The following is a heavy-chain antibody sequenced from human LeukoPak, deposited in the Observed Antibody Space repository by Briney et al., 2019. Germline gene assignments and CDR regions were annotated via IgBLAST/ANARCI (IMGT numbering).Heavy chain of an antibody. D-gene: IGHD1-1*01. Sequence: GASVKVSCKASGYTFTSSDINWVRQATGQGLVWMGWMNPHSGSVGYAQKFVGRVILTWDTSISTAYMELSSLTADDTAVYYCVSVPQRVPHNWFDPWGQGTLVTVSS. CDR1: GYTFTSSD. V-gene: IGHV1-8*01. CDR2: MNPHSGSV. CDR3: VSVPQRVPHNWFDP. J-gene: IGHJ5*02.